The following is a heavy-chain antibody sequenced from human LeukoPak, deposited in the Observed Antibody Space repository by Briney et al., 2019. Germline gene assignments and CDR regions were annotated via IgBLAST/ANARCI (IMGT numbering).Heavy chain of an antibody. J-gene: IGHJ3*02. CDR2: ISSSSSYI. CDR1: GFTFDDYA. Sequence: PGGSLRLSCAASGFTFDDYAMHWVRQAPGKGLEWVSSISSSSSYIYYAGSVKGRFTISRDNAKNSLYLQMNSLRAEDTAVYYCARDCSSTSCHPQTETDAFDIWGQGTMVTVSS. CDR3: ARDCSSTSCHPQTETDAFDI. D-gene: IGHD2-2*01. V-gene: IGHV3-21*01.